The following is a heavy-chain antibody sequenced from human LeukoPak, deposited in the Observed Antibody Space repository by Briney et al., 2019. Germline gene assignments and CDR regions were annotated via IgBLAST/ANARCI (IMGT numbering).Heavy chain of an antibody. J-gene: IGHJ6*02. V-gene: IGHV3-23*01. D-gene: IGHD5/OR15-5a*01. Sequence: PGGSLRLSCAASGFTFSSYAMSWVRQAPGKGLEWVSVISGSGGSTYYADSVKGRFTISRDNSKNTLYLQMNSLRAEDTAVYYCAKSDSSVQFAVFLGMDVWGQGTTVTVSS. CDR3: AKSDSSVQFAVFLGMDV. CDR2: ISGSGGST. CDR1: GFTFSSYA.